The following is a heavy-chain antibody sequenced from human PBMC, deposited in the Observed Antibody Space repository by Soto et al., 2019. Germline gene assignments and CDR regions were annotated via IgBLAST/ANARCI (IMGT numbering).Heavy chain of an antibody. D-gene: IGHD2-15*01. CDR1: GGSFSGYY. CDR3: AKAPSKFGCSGGSCYSRWFNWFDP. Sequence: PSETLSLTCAVYGGSFSGYYWSWIRQPPGKGLEWIGEINHSGSTNYNPSLKSRVTISVDTSKNQFSLKLSSVTAADTAVYYCAKAPSKFGCSGGSCYSRWFNWFDPWGQGTLVTVSS. CDR2: INHSGST. V-gene: IGHV4-34*01. J-gene: IGHJ5*02.